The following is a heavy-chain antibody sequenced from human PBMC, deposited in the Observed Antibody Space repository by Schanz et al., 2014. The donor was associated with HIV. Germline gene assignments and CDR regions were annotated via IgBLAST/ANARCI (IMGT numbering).Heavy chain of an antibody. V-gene: IGHV1-2*02. CDR1: GGTFSSYG. CDR3: ARDLVDSSTWYDAFDI. CDR2: INPNSGGT. D-gene: IGHD6-13*01. Sequence: QVQLVQSGAEMKKPGSSVKVSCKASGGTFSSYGISWVRQAPGQGLEWMGWINPNSGGTNSAQKFQGRVTMSMDTSISTAYMEVRSLRSDDTALYFCARDLVDSSTWYDAFDIWGQGTKVTVSS. J-gene: IGHJ3*02.